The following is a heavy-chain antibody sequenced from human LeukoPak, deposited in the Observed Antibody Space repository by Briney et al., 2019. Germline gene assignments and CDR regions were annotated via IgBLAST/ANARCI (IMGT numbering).Heavy chain of an antibody. D-gene: IGHD3-9*01. CDR1: GYSFTSYW. V-gene: IGHV5-51*01. CDR3: ARGLVGSHTGYSSGAWDY. Sequence: GESLKISCKGSGYSFTSYWIGWVRQMPGKGLEWMGIIYPGDSDTRYSPSFQGQVTISADKSISTAYLQWSSLKASDTAMYYCARGLVGSHTGYSSGAWDYWGQGTLVTVSS. CDR2: IYPGDSDT. J-gene: IGHJ4*02.